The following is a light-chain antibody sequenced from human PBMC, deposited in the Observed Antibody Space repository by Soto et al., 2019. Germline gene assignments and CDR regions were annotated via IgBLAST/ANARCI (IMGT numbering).Light chain of an antibody. CDR2: KAS. CDR1: QTIGSL. Sequence: DVQMTQSPSTLSASVGDRVTITCRASQTIGSLLAWYQQKPGKAPNLLIYKASSLESGVPTRFSGSGFGTEFTLTITGLQADDFATYGCQHYNSWAFGQGTKVEI. J-gene: IGKJ1*01. CDR3: QHYNSWA. V-gene: IGKV1-5*03.